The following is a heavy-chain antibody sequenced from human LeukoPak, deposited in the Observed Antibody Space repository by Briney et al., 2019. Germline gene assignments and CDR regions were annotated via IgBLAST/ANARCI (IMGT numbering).Heavy chain of an antibody. J-gene: IGHJ3*02. Sequence: SETLSLTCSVSGGPITSSSYYWSWIRQPPGKGLEWIGYIYYSGSTYYNPSLKSRVTISVDTSKNQFSLKLSSVTAADTAVYYCARAVFSSSWFNDAFDIWGQGTMVTVSS. V-gene: IGHV4-30-4*01. CDR1: GGPITSSSYY. CDR2: IYYSGST. CDR3: ARAVFSSSWFNDAFDI. D-gene: IGHD6-13*01.